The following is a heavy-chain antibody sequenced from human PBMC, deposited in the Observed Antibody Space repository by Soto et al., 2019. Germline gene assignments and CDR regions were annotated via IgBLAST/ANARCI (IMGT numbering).Heavy chain of an antibody. Sequence: ASVKVSCKASGYTFTSSDINWVRQAPGQGLEWMGWMNPNTGNSGFAQKFQGRVTMTSDTSISTAYMELSSLKASDAAMYYCARGVYNYGIREYGYNWFDPWGQGTLVTVSS. CDR1: GYTFTSSD. V-gene: IGHV1-8*01. CDR3: ARGVYNYGIREYGYNWFDP. D-gene: IGHD5-18*01. CDR2: MNPNTGNS. J-gene: IGHJ5*02.